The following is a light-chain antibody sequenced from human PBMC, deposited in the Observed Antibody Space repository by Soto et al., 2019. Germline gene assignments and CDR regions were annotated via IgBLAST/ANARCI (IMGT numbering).Light chain of an antibody. V-gene: IGLV1-47*01. Sequence: QSVLTQPPSASGTPGQRVTISCSGSSSNIGRNYVYWYQQLPGTAPKLLICRNDQRPSGVPDRLSGSKSGTSASLAISGLRSEDEADYYCAAWDDSLSGLYVFGTGTKVTVL. J-gene: IGLJ1*01. CDR3: AAWDDSLSGLYV. CDR1: SSNIGRNY. CDR2: RND.